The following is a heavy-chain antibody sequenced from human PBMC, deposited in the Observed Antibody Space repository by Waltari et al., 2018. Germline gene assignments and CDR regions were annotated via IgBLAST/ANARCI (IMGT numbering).Heavy chain of an antibody. CDR2: INHSGST. Sequence: QVQLQQWGAGLLKPSETLSLTCAVYGGSFSGYYWSWIRQPPGKGLEWIGEINHSGSTNYNPSLKSRVTISVDTSKNQFSLKLRSEDTAVYYCAKGIAVAGYFQHWGQGTLVTVSS. D-gene: IGHD6-19*01. CDR1: GGSFSGYY. J-gene: IGHJ1*01. CDR3: AKGIAVAGYFQH. V-gene: IGHV4-34*01.